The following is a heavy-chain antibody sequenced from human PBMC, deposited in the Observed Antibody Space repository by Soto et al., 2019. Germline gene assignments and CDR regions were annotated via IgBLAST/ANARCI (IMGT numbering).Heavy chain of an antibody. D-gene: IGHD3-10*01. CDR2: INPSGGST. CDR1: GYTFTSYY. V-gene: IGHV1-46*03. Sequence: GASVKASCKASGYTFTSYYMHWARQAPGQGLEWMGIINPSGGSTSYAQKFQGRVTMTRDTSTSTVYMELSSLRSEDTAVYYCAREETFLFRGFTMPLPPHDVFDFWGQGTMVTVSS. J-gene: IGHJ3*01. CDR3: AREETFLFRGFTMPLPPHDVFDF.